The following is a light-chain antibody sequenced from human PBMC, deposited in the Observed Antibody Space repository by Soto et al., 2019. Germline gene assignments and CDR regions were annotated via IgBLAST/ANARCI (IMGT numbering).Light chain of an antibody. Sequence: DIQLTQSPSLLSASVGDRVTITCRASQGISSYLAWYQQKPGKAPKLLIYDASTLERGVPSRFSGSGSGTEFTLTISSLQPEDFATYYCQQLNGYLALTFDGGTTVEIK. CDR1: QGISSY. V-gene: IGKV1-9*01. J-gene: IGKJ4*01. CDR3: QQLNGYLALT. CDR2: DAS.